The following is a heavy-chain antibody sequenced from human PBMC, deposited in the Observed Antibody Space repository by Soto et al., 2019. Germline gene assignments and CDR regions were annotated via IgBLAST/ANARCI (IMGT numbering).Heavy chain of an antibody. Sequence: QITLKESGPTLVKPTQTLTLTCTFSGFSRSSTRVAVGWIRQPPGKALEWLALIYWDDDKRYSSFLKSRLTITKDTSNNQVVLTMSNMDPVDTARYYCAHIVVAGLGYDFDYWGQGTLVTVSS. J-gene: IGHJ4*02. CDR2: IYWDDDK. V-gene: IGHV2-5*02. D-gene: IGHD6-19*01. CDR3: AHIVVAGLGYDFDY. CDR1: GFSRSSTRVA.